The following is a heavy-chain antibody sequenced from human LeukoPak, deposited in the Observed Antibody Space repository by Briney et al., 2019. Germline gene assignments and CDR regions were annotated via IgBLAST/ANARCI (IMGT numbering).Heavy chain of an antibody. D-gene: IGHD6-13*01. CDR3: ARDKSYSSSRYFWFDP. J-gene: IGHJ5*02. CDR1: GFTFSSYA. CDR2: ISGSGSST. Sequence: PGGSLRLSCAASGFTFSSYAMSWVRQAPGKGLEWVSAISGSGSSTFYADSVKGRFTISRGNAKNSLYLQMNSLRAEDTAVYYCARDKSYSSSRYFWFDPWGQGTLVTVSS. V-gene: IGHV3-23*01.